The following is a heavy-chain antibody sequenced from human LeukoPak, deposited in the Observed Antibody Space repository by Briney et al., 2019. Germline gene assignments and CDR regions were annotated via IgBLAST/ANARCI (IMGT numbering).Heavy chain of an antibody. Sequence: PSETLSLTCTVSGGSISSYYWSWLRQPPGKGLEWIGYIYYSGSTNYNPSLKSRVTISVDTSKNQFSLKLSSVTAADTAVYYCARSGYSYGYGYFQHWGQGTLVTVSS. CDR3: ARSGYSYGYGYFQH. D-gene: IGHD5-18*01. J-gene: IGHJ1*01. CDR1: GGSISSYY. V-gene: IGHV4-59*01. CDR2: IYYSGST.